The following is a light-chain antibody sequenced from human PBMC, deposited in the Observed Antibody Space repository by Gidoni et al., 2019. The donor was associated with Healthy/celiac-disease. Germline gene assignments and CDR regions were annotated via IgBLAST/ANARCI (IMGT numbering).Light chain of an antibody. J-gene: IGKJ4*01. CDR1: QSVSSSY. CDR3: QQYGSSPVT. CDR2: GAA. Sequence: EIGLPQSPGTLSLSPGERATLSCRASQSVSSSYLAWYQQKPGQAPRLLIYGAASMATGIPDRFSGSGSGTDFTLTISRLEPEDFAVYYCQQYGSSPVTFGGGTKVEIK. V-gene: IGKV3-20*01.